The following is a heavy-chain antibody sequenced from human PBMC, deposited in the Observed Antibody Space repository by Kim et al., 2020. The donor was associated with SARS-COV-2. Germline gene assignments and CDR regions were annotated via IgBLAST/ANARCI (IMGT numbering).Heavy chain of an antibody. CDR3: ARSAYSTMFDY. Sequence: YADCVRGRFTVSGDNAKSTVYLQMNSLRDDDTAVYCSARSAYSTMFDYWGQGTLVTVSS. J-gene: IGHJ4*01. V-gene: IGHV3-74*01. D-gene: IGHD4-4*01.